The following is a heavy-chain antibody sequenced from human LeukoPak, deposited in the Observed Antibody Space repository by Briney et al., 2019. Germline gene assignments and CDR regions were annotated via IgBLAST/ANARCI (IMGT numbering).Heavy chain of an antibody. V-gene: IGHV3-13*01. CDR3: VRGGEIGLDY. Sequence: PGGSLRLSCAASGYRFSTSDMHWVRQASGRGLEWFSSIASTGETYYAPSVKGRFTISRENAKNSLYLQMNSLRGGDTAIYHCVRGGEIGLDYWGQGALITVSS. CDR1: GYRFSTSD. CDR2: IASTGET. D-gene: IGHD3-16*01. J-gene: IGHJ4*02.